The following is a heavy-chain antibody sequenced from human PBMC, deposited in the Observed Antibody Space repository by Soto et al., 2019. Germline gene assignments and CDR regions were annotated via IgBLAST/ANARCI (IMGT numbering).Heavy chain of an antibody. CDR1: GFTFSSYA. J-gene: IGHJ4*02. CDR3: AKKRYYDSSGSIDY. CDR2: ISGSGGST. V-gene: IGHV3-23*01. D-gene: IGHD3-22*01. Sequence: PGGSLRLSCAASGFTFSSYAMSWVRQAPGKGLEWVSAISGSGGSTYYADSVKGRFTISRDNSKNTLYLQMNSLRAEDTAVYYCAKKRYYDSSGSIDYWGQGTLVTVSS.